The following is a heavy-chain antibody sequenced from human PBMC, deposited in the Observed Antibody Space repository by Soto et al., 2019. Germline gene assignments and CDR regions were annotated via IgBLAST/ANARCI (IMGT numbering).Heavy chain of an antibody. J-gene: IGHJ6*03. CDR3: ARVAYSSGWYYNRYYYYYMDV. V-gene: IGHV1-18*01. CDR1: GYTFTSYG. CDR2: ISAYNGNT. Sequence: ASVKVSCKASGYTFTSYGISWVRQAPGQGLEWMGWISAYNGNTNYAQKLQGRVTMTTDTSTSTAYMELRSLRSDDTAVYYCARVAYSSGWYYNRYYYYYMDVWGKGTTVTVSS. D-gene: IGHD6-19*01.